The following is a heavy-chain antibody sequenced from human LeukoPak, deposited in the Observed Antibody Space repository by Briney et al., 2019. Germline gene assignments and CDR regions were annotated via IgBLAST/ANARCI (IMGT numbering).Heavy chain of an antibody. CDR3: ARDLVGATIA. CDR1: GGSISSSSYY. D-gene: IGHD1-26*01. Sequence: PSETLSLTCTVSGGSISSSSYYWGWIRQPPGKGLEWIGSIYYSGSTYYNPSLKSRVTISVDTSKNQFSLKLSSVTAADTAVYYCARDLVGATIAWGQGTLVTVSS. J-gene: IGHJ5*02. V-gene: IGHV4-39*07. CDR2: IYYSGST.